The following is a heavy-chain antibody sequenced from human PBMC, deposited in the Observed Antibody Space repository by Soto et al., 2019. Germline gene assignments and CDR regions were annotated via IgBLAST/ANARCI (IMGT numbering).Heavy chain of an antibody. CDR1: GYTFTSYY. CDR2: INPSGGST. D-gene: IGHD6-13*01. CDR3: ARAGYSSSWDNYYYYYGMDV. Sequence: QVQLVQSGAEVKKPGASVKVSCKASGYTFTSYYMHWVRQAPGQGLEWMGIINPSGGSTSYAQKFQGRVTMTRDTSTSTVYMELSSLRSEDTAVYYCARAGYSSSWDNYYYYYGMDVWGQGTTVTVSS. V-gene: IGHV1-46*01. J-gene: IGHJ6*02.